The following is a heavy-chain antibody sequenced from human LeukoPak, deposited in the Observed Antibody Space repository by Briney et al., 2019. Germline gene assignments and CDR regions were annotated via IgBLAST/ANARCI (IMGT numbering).Heavy chain of an antibody. V-gene: IGHV4-34*01. J-gene: IGHJ4*02. CDR2: INHSGST. D-gene: IGHD2-2*02. CDR1: GGSFSGYY. CDR3: ARRRGGYCSSTSCYTRSGEDY. Sequence: SETLSLTCAVYGGSFSGYYWSWIRQPPGKGLEWIGEINHSGSTNYNPSLKSRVTISVDTSKNQFSLKLSSLTAADTAVYYCARRRGGYCSSTSCYTRSGEDYWGQGTLVTVSS.